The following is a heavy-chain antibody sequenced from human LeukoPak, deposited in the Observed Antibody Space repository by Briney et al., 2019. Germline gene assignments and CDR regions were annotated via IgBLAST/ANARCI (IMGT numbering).Heavy chain of an antibody. J-gene: IGHJ4*02. D-gene: IGHD1-26*01. Sequence: GGSLRLSCAGSGFTFRSYAMSWVRQAPGKGLEGVSAISGSGGSTYYADSVKGRFTISRDNSKNTLYLQMNSLRAEDTAVYYCAKGLAYSGSYEYYFDYWGQGTLVTVSS. CDR3: AKGLAYSGSYEYYFDY. CDR1: GFTFRSYA. CDR2: ISGSGGST. V-gene: IGHV3-23*01.